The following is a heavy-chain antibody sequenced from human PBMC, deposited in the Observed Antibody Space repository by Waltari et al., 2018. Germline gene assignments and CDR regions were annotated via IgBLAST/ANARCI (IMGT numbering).Heavy chain of an antibody. D-gene: IGHD6-13*01. CDR3: VRDEQQLRPAFDI. V-gene: IGHV1-18*01. J-gene: IGHJ3*02. CDR2: ISGYNGKT. Sequence: QAQLVQSGAEVKKPGASVKVSCKASGYPFTSSGISWVRQAPGQGPEWMGWISGYNGKTHYAQKLQGRVTMTTDTSTSAAYMELSSLRSDDSAVYYCVRDEQQLRPAFDIWGQGTKLTVSS. CDR1: GYPFTSSG.